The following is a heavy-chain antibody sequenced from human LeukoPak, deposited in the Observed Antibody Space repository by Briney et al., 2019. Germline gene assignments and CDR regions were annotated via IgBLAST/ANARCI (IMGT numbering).Heavy chain of an antibody. CDR2: IYHSGST. D-gene: IGHD3-22*01. V-gene: IGHV4-38-2*02. CDR1: GYSISSGYY. J-gene: IGHJ4*02. CDR3: ARGDEYYYDSRFDY. Sequence: PSETLSLACTVSGYSISSGYYWGWIRQPPGKGLEWIGSIYHSGSTYYNPSLKSRVTISVDTSKNQFSLKLSSVTAADTAVYYCARGDEYYYDSRFDYWGQGTLVTVSS.